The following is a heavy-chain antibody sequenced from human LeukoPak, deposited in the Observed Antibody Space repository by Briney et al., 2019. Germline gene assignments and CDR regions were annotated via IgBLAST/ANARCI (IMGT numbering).Heavy chain of an antibody. CDR1: GFTFDDYA. V-gene: IGHV3-9*01. D-gene: IGHD3-16*01. CDR2: ISWNSGSI. CDR3: AKGDGGY. Sequence: GGSLRLSCAASGFTFDDYAMHWVRQAPGKGLEWVSGISWNSGSIGYADSVKGRFTISRDNAKNSLYLQMNSLRAEDTALYYCAKGDGGYWGQGILVTVSS. J-gene: IGHJ4*02.